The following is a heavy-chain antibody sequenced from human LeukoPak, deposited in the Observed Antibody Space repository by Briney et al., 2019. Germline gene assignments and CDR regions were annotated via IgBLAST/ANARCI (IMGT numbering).Heavy chain of an antibody. J-gene: IGHJ1*01. CDR3: ARLGYCSGGSCNSYFQH. CDR2: IKYTGST. V-gene: IGHV4-34*01. D-gene: IGHD2-15*01. Sequence: SETLSLTWAVYGGSFSGYYWSWIRQSPEKGLEWIGEIKYTGSTNYNPSVKSRVTISGDTSKNQFSLHLSSVTAADTAVYYCARLGYCSGGSCNSYFQHWGQGTLVTVSS. CDR1: GGSFSGYY.